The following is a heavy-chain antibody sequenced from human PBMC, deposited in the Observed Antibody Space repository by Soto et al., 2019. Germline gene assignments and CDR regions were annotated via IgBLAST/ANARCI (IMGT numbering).Heavy chain of an antibody. CDR3: AKVKVATISVGNY. Sequence: GGSLRLSCAASGFTFSSYAMSWVRQAPGKGLEWVSAISGSGGSTYYADSVKGRFTISRDNSKNTLYLQMNSLRAEDAAVYYCAKVKVATISVGNYWGQGTLVTAPQ. D-gene: IGHD5-12*01. CDR1: GFTFSSYA. CDR2: ISGSGGST. J-gene: IGHJ4*02. V-gene: IGHV3-23*01.